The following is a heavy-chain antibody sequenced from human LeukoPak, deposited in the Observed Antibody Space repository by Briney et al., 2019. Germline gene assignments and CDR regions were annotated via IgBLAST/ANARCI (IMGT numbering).Heavy chain of an antibody. J-gene: IGHJ4*02. CDR1: GFTFSSYE. V-gene: IGHV3-48*03. CDR3: ARAWGYTSGASRFDY. Sequence: GGSLRLSCAASGFTFSSYEMNWVRQAPGKGLEWVSYISSSGSTIYYADSVKGRFTISRDNVKNSLYLQMNSLRAEDTALYYCARAWGYTSGASRFDYWGQGTLVTVSS. D-gene: IGHD5-18*01. CDR2: ISSSGSTI.